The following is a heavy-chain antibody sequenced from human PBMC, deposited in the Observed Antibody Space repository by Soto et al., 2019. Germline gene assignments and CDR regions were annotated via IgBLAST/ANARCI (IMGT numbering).Heavy chain of an antibody. CDR2: IYYSVST. Sequence: QVQLQESGPGLVKPSQTLSLTCTVSGGSISSGGYYWSWIRQHPGKCQEWIGYIYYSVSTDYNPAIKSRVTIAVDTSKNQSPPELSDVTAADTAVDYCARVPDYLGQRTLVTISS. V-gene: IGHV4-31*03. J-gene: IGHJ4*02. CDR1: GGSISSGGYY. CDR3: ARVPDY.